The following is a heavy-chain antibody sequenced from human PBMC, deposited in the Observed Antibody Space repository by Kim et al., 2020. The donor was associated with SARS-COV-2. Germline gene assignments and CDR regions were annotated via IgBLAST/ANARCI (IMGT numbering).Heavy chain of an antibody. CDR2: TYYRSKWYN. D-gene: IGHD6-13*01. Sequence: SQTLSLTCAISGDSVSSNSAAWNWIRQSPSRGLEWLGRTYYRSKWYNDYVVSVKSRITINPDTSKNQFSLQLNSVTPEDTAVYYCARGTRGLAAAGNDAFDIWGQGTMVTVSS. CDR1: GDSVSSNSAA. CDR3: ARGTRGLAAAGNDAFDI. J-gene: IGHJ3*02. V-gene: IGHV6-1*01.